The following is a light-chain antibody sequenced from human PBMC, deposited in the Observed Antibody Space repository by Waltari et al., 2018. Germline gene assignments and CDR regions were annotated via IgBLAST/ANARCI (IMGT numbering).Light chain of an antibody. CDR2: GNN. Sequence: QSVLTQPPSVSGAPRQRVTISCTGSGSNIGAGFDVHWYQQLPGTAPKLLVYGNNSRPSGVPDRFSASKSGTSASLAITGLQAEDEADYYCQSYDSSLTGSWVFGGGTKLTVL. CDR1: GSNIGAGFD. V-gene: IGLV1-40*01. J-gene: IGLJ3*02. CDR3: QSYDSSLTGSWV.